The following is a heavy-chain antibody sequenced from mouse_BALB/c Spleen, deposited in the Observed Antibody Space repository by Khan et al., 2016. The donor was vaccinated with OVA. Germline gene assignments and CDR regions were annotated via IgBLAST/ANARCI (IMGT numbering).Heavy chain of an antibody. CDR3: ARGYDFFAR. J-gene: IGHJ3*01. Sequence: EVQLQESGPDLVKPGASVKISCKASGYSFTLYYMSWVKQSHGKSLEWIGRVNPNTGGTDHNQEFKGKPILTVDKSSNTAYMELRSLTSEDSAVYYCARGYDFFARWGRGTLVTVSA. D-gene: IGHD2-14*01. CDR2: VNPNTGGT. V-gene: IGHV1-26*01. CDR1: GYSFTLYY.